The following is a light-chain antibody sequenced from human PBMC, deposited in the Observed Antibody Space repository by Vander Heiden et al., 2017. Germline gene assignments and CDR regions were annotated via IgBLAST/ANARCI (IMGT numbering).Light chain of an antibody. CDR3: QQYNNWPLG. Sequence: EIVMTQSPATLSVSPGERATLSCRASQSVSSNLAWYQQKPGQAPRLLIYGASTRATGIPARFSGSGSGIEFTLTISSLQSEDFAVYYCQQYNNWPLGFGPGTKVDIK. CDR1: QSVSSN. CDR2: GAS. V-gene: IGKV3-15*01. J-gene: IGKJ3*01.